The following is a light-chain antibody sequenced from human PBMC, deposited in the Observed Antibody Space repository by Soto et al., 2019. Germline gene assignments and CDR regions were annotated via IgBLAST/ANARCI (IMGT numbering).Light chain of an antibody. Sequence: QTVLTQPASVSGSPGQSITISCTGTSSDVVGYNYVSWYQQHPGKAPKLIIYEVSNRPSGVSNRFSGSKSGNTASLTISGLQAEDEADYYCSSYTSSSTPVVFGTGTKVTVL. CDR2: EVS. CDR3: SSYTSSSTPVV. J-gene: IGLJ1*01. V-gene: IGLV2-14*01. CDR1: SSDVVGYNY.